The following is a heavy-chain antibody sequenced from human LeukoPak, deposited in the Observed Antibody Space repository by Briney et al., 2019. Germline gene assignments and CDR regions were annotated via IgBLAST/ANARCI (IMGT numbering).Heavy chain of an antibody. V-gene: IGHV3-9*01. Sequence: SPRLSCAASGFAFDEYAMHWVRQAPGKGLEWVSGISRNSINIGYADSVKGRFTISRDNAKTSLYLQMNSLRTEDTALYYCADSVFGGPSSWGQGALVIVSS. J-gene: IGHJ4*02. CDR2: ISRNSINI. D-gene: IGHD3-16*01. CDR3: ADSVFGGPSS. CDR1: GFAFDEYA.